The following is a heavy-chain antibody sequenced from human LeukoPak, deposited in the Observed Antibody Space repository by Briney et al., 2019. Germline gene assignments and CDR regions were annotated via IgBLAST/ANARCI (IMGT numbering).Heavy chain of an antibody. CDR3: ARVGRRWGIAVAGYYYYMDV. D-gene: IGHD6-19*01. Sequence: PSQTLSLTCTVSGGSISSSSYYWGWIRQPPGKGLEWIGSIYYSGSTYYNPSLKSRVTISVDTSKNQFSLKLSSVTAADTAVYYCARVGRRWGIAVAGYYYYMDVWGKGTTVTVSS. CDR2: IYYSGST. J-gene: IGHJ6*03. CDR1: GGSISSSSYY. V-gene: IGHV4-39*07.